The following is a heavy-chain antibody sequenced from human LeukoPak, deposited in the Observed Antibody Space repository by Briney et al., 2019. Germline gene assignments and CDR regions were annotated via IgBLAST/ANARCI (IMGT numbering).Heavy chain of an antibody. V-gene: IGHV4-31*03. CDR2: IYFSGST. CDR1: GGSVSSGGYY. CDR3: ARTYYYDSTSAPYYFDY. J-gene: IGHJ4*02. D-gene: IGHD3-22*01. Sequence: SETLSLTCTVSGGSVSSGGYYWSWIRQHPGKGLEWIGYIYFSGSTYYNPSLKSRVTISVDTSKNQFSLKLSSVTAADTAVYYCARTYYYDSTSAPYYFDYWGQGTLVTVSS.